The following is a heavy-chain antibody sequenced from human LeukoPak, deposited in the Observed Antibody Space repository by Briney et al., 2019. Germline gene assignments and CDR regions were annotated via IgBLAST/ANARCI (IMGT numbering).Heavy chain of an antibody. CDR2: ISSSSFI. Sequence: GGSLRLSCAASGFTFSIYSMNWVRQAPGKGLEWVSSISSSSFISYADSVQGRFTISRDNAKNSLYLQMNSLRAEDTAVYYCARDTVTADAFDIWGQGTMVSVSS. CDR1: GFTFSIYS. D-gene: IGHD4-17*01. CDR3: ARDTVTADAFDI. J-gene: IGHJ3*02. V-gene: IGHV3-21*06.